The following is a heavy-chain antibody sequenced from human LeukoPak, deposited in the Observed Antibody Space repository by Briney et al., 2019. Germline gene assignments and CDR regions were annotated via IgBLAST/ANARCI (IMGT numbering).Heavy chain of an antibody. D-gene: IGHD5-24*01. CDR2: ISGDGGST. V-gene: IGHV3-43*02. Sequence: KSGGSLRLSCAASGFTFDDYAMHWVRHAPGKGLEWVSLISGDGGSTYYADSVKGRFTISRDNSKNSLYLQMNSLRTEDTALYYCAKDRDGYNHDYYFDYWGQGTLVTVSS. CDR3: AKDRDGYNHDYYFDY. CDR1: GFTFDDYA. J-gene: IGHJ4*02.